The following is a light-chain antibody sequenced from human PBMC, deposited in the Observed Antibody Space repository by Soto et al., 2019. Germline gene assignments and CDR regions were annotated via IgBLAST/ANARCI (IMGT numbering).Light chain of an antibody. CDR2: QND. J-gene: IGLJ1*01. CDR3: GTWDSNRSVDV. CDR1: SSNIGYTS. V-gene: IGLV1-51*02. Sequence: QSVLTQPPSVSAAPGQKVTISCSGSSSNIGYTSVSLYQQLPETAPKLLSYQNDKRPAGIPDRFSGSKSGTSATLGITGLQTGDEADYYCGTWDSNRSVDVFGTGTKLTVL.